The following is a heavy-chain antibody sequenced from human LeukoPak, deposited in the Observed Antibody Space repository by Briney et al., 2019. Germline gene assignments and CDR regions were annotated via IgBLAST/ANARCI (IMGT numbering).Heavy chain of an antibody. V-gene: IGHV5-51*01. Sequence: GESLKISCKGSGYSFTNYWIGWVRQMPGKGLEWMGIIYPGDSDTRYSPSFQGQVTISADKSISTAYLQWSSLKASDTAMYYCARSWQLARGHFDYWGQGTLVTVSS. D-gene: IGHD6-13*01. CDR3: ARSWQLARGHFDY. CDR1: GYSFTNYW. J-gene: IGHJ4*02. CDR2: IYPGDSDT.